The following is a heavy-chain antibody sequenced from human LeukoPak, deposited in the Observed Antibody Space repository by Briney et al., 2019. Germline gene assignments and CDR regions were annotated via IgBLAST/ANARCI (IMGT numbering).Heavy chain of an antibody. Sequence: GGSLRLSCAASGFTFSSYAMSWVRQAPGKGLEWVSAISGSTYYADSVKGRFTISRDDSKNTLYLQMNSLRAEDTAVYYCAKDRGGGYYYMDVWGKGTTVTVSS. CDR2: ISGST. V-gene: IGHV3-23*01. CDR3: AKDRGGGYYYMDV. D-gene: IGHD3-16*01. J-gene: IGHJ6*03. CDR1: GFTFSSYA.